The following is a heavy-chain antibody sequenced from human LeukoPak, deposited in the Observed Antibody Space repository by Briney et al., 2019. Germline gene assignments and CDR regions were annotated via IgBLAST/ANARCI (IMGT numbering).Heavy chain of an antibody. Sequence: GGSLRLSCAASGFRFSSYGMHWVRQAPGKGLEWVAVISYDESNKFYEDSVKGRFTISRDNSKNTLYLQMNSLRAEDTAVYYCAKGGGTGYSSSWFSNWGQGTLVTVSS. J-gene: IGHJ4*02. CDR3: AKGGGTGYSSSWFSN. D-gene: IGHD6-13*01. CDR2: ISYDESNK. V-gene: IGHV3-30*18. CDR1: GFRFSSYG.